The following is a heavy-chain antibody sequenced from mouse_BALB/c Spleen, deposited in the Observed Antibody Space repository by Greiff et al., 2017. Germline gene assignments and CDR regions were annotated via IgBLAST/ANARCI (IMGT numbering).Heavy chain of an antibody. CDR2: INSNGGST. Sequence: EVKVEESGGGLVKLGGSLKLSCAASGFTFSSYYMSWVRQTPEKRLELVAAINSNGGSTYYPDTVKGRFTISRDNAKNTLYLQMSSLKSEDTALYYCAREGTYYAMDYWGQGTSVTVSS. CDR1: GFTFSSYY. J-gene: IGHJ4*01. D-gene: IGHD3-3*01. CDR3: AREGTYYAMDY. V-gene: IGHV5-6-2*01.